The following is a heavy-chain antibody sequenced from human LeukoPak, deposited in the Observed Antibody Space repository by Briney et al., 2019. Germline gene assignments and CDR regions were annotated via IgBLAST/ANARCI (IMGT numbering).Heavy chain of an antibody. J-gene: IGHJ4*02. CDR2: IYYSGNT. V-gene: IGHV4-59*01. CDR1: GGSISPYY. Sequence: SETLSLTCTVSGGSISPYYWSWIRQPPGKGLEWLGYIYYSGNTDYNPSLKSRVAISVDTSKNQFSLRLSSVTAADTAVYYCARSTGTTMFIDYWGQGTLVTVSS. D-gene: IGHD3-10*02. CDR3: ARSTGTTMFIDY.